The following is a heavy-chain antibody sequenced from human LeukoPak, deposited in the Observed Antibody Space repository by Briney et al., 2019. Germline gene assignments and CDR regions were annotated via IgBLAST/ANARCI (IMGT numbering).Heavy chain of an antibody. J-gene: IGHJ4*02. D-gene: IGHD3-22*01. CDR2: IYYSGGT. Sequence: PSETLSLTCTVSGGSISSTSYYWGWIRQPPGKGLEWIGSIYYSGGTYYNPSLKSRVTISVDTSKNQFSLKLNSVTAADTAVYYCARGAYSDSSGYRAPWGYWGQGTLVTVSS. V-gene: IGHV4-39*01. CDR3: ARGAYSDSSGYRAPWGY. CDR1: GGSISSTSYY.